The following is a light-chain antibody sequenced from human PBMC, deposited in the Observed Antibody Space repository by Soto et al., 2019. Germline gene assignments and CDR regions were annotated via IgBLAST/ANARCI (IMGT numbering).Light chain of an antibody. CDR1: QSVSSY. J-gene: IGKJ1*01. V-gene: IGKV3-11*01. Sequence: EIVLTQSPATLSLSPGEKATLSCRASQSVSSYLAWYQQKPGQTPRLLIYGASKWAIVIPARFSGSGSGTNFTLTISCLEPEDFAVYYCQLRSNWPITFGQGTKVEIK. CDR2: GAS. CDR3: QLRSNWPIT.